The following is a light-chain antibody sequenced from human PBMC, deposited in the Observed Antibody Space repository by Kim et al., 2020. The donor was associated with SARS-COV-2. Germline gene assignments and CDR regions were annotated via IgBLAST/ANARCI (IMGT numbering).Light chain of an antibody. CDR1: SSNIGTTT. CDR2: TSN. CDR3: GAWDDTLKGYV. J-gene: IGLJ1*01. Sequence: GQRITISGSGSSSNIGTTTVYWYQQLPGTAPKLLIYTSNQRPSGVPDRFSGSKSGTSASLAISGLQSEDEGDYYCGAWDDTLKGYVFGTGTKVTVL. V-gene: IGLV1-44*01.